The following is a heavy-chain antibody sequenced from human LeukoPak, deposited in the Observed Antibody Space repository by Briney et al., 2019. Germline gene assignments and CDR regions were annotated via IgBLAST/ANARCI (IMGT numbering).Heavy chain of an antibody. Sequence: ASVKVSCKASGYTFTSYDINWVRQTAGQGLEWMGWTNPNSGNTGYAPKFQGRVTLTRNTSVTTAYMELSSLRSEDTAVYYCARGRNTMVRGVIMVYYFDYWGQGTLVTVSS. J-gene: IGHJ4*02. CDR3: ARGRNTMVRGVIMVYYFDY. CDR2: TNPNSGNT. V-gene: IGHV1-8*03. CDR1: GYTFTSYD. D-gene: IGHD3-10*01.